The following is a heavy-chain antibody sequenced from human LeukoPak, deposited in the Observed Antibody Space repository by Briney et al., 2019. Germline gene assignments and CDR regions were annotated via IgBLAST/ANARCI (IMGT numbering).Heavy chain of an antibody. CDR3: ASGGYCSSTSCYTLDY. CDR1: GYTFTSYG. CDR2: ISACNGNT. Sequence: ASVKVSCKASGYTFTSYGISWVRQAPGQGLEWMGWISACNGNTNYAQKLQGRVTMTTDTSTSTAYMELRSLRSDDTAVYYCASGGYCSSTSCYTLDYWGQGTLVTVSS. J-gene: IGHJ4*02. D-gene: IGHD2-2*02. V-gene: IGHV1-18*01.